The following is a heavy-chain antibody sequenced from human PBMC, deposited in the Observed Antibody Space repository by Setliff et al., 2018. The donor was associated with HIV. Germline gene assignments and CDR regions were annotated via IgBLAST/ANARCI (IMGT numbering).Heavy chain of an antibody. J-gene: IGHJ6*03. CDR3: AREFPRIVVVPAAIGYYYYYMDV. D-gene: IGHD2-2*02. CDR2: INPSGGEP. V-gene: IGHV1-46*01. Sequence: ASVKVSCKASGHSFTTYFLHWVRQAPGQGLEWMGMINPSGGEPSYAQRFQGRVTMTRDTSTSSVFMDLSSLRSDDTAVYYCAREFPRIVVVPAAIGYYYYYMDVWGKGTTVTVSS. CDR1: GHSFTTYF.